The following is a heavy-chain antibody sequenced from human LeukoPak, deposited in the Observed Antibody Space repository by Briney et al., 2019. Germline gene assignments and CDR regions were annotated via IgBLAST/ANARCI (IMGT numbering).Heavy chain of an antibody. CDR1: GFTFSSFS. CDR2: IGSTSPYK. CDR3: AREGKVDYDSYSLYYYALDV. D-gene: IGHD2-15*01. Sequence: GGSLRLSCAASGFTFSSFSMNWVRQVPGKGLEWVSSIGSTSPYKYYADSVKGRFTISRDDATNSVFLQMSSLRVDDTAVYFCAREGKVDYDSYSLYYYALDVWGKGTTVTVSS. J-gene: IGHJ6*04. V-gene: IGHV3-21*04.